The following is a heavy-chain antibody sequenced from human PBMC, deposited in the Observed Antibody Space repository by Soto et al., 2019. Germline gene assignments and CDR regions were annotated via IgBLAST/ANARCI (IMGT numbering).Heavy chain of an antibody. CDR3: ATDRLGSECFDY. J-gene: IGHJ4*02. CDR1: GGSISSGDYY. V-gene: IGHV4-30-4*01. Sequence: QVQLQESGPGLVKPSQTLSLICTVSGGSISSGDYYWSWIRQPPGKGLEWIGYTYYSGTTFYNPALKRRLNISLDTSKNQFPLKLSSVTAADTAVYYCATDRLGSECFDYWGQGTLVTVSS. CDR2: TYYSGTT. D-gene: IGHD1-26*01.